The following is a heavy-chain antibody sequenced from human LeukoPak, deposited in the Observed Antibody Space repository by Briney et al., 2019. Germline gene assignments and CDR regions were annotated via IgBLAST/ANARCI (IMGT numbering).Heavy chain of an antibody. D-gene: IGHD3-9*01. Sequence: GGSLRLSCAASGSTFSNYAMSWVRQAPGKGLEWVSAILGSGGSTYYAGSVKGRFTVSRDNSKSTLYLQMNSLRAEDTALYYCAKWGDYDVLTGYYVPDYWGQGTLVTVSS. CDR3: AKWGDYDVLTGYYVPDY. V-gene: IGHV3-23*01. CDR1: GSTFSNYA. J-gene: IGHJ4*02. CDR2: ILGSGGST.